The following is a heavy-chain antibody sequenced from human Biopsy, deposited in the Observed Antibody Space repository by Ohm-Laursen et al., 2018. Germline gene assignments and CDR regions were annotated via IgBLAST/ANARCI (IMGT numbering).Heavy chain of an antibody. CDR3: VRLNRRGNIIFFDY. Sequence: GTLSLTCTVSGGSITADFWTWIRQTPGERLEWIGYRFHSGSPMYNPSLKSRVTISVDTSKSKFSLTLTSVTAADTAVYYCVRLNRRGNIIFFDYWGRGTLVTVSS. V-gene: IGHV4-59*08. D-gene: IGHD3/OR15-3a*01. J-gene: IGHJ4*02. CDR2: RFHSGSP. CDR1: GGSITADF.